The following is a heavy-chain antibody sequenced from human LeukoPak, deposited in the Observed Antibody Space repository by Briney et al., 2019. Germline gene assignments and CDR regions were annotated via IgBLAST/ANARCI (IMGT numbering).Heavy chain of an antibody. D-gene: IGHD3-9*01. CDR1: GGSFGGYY. CDR2: INHSGST. J-gene: IGHJ4*02. V-gene: IGHV4-34*01. Sequence: SETLSLTCAVYGGSFGGYYWSWIRQPPGKGLEWIGEINHSGSTNYNPSLKSRVTISVDTSKNQFSLKLSSVTAADTAVYYCARAATYYDILTGYYPRGYFDYWGQGTLVTVSS. CDR3: ARAATYYDILTGYYPRGYFDY.